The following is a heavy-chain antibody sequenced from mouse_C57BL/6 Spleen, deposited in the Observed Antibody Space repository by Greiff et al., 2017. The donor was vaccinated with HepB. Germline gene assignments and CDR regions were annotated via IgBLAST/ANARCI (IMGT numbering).Heavy chain of an antibody. D-gene: IGHD1-2*01. Sequence: EVQLQQSGAELVKPGASVKLSCTASGFNIKDYYMHWVKQRTEQGLEWIGRIDPEDGATKYAPKFQGKATITADTSSNTAYLQLSSLTSEDTAVYYCTLLRPQLGAMDYWGQGTSVTVSS. CDR1: GFNIKDYY. J-gene: IGHJ4*01. CDR2: IDPEDGAT. CDR3: TLLRPQLGAMDY. V-gene: IGHV14-2*01.